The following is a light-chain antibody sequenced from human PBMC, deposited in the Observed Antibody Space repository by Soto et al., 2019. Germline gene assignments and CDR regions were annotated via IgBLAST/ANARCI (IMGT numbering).Light chain of an antibody. CDR1: QSISNW. Sequence: DIQMTQSPSTLPASVGYRVTITCRASQSISNWLAWYQQKPGTAPKRLIYDASALPRGVPSRFSGSGSGTKFTLTIASLQPDDFATYYCQQYETFSGTFGPGTKVDIK. V-gene: IGKV1-5*01. J-gene: IGKJ1*01. CDR3: QQYETFSGT. CDR2: DAS.